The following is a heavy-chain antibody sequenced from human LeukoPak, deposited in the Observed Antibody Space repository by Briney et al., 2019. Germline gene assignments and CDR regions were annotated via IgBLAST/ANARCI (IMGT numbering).Heavy chain of an antibody. CDR2: IKQDGSEK. CDR3: ARDPNDY. Sequence: GGSLRLSCVASGFTLSSYWMSWVRQAPGKGQEWVASIKQDGSEKYYVDSVKGRFTVSRDNAKNSLYLQMNSLRAEDTAVYYCARDPNDYWGQGTLVTVSS. V-gene: IGHV3-7*05. J-gene: IGHJ4*02. CDR1: GFTLSSYW.